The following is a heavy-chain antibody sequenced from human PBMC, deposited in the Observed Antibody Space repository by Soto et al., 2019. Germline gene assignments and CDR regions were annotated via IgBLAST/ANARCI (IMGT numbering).Heavy chain of an antibody. V-gene: IGHV1-46*01. CDR1: GYTFTSCY. D-gene: IGHD2-2*01. CDR2: INPGNGNT. J-gene: IGHJ5*02. CDR3: ARASDIVVVPAAMRWFDP. Sequence: ASVKVSCKASGYTFTSCYMHWVRQAPGQGLEWMGIINPGNGNTYYSQKFQGRVTMTRDTSASTAYMELSSLRSEDTAVYYCARASDIVVVPAAMRWFDPWGQGTLVTVSS.